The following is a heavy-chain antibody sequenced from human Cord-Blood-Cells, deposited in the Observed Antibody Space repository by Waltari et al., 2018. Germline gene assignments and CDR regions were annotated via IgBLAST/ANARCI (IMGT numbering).Heavy chain of an antibody. V-gene: IGHV4-39*01. Sequence: QLQLQESGPGLVKPSETLSLTCTVSGGSISSSSYYWGWIRQPPGKGLEWSGSIYYSGGTYYNPSLKSRVTISVDTSKNQFSLKLSSVTAADTAVYYCARGDYDFWSGYYDYWGQGTLVTVSS. D-gene: IGHD3-3*01. CDR2: IYYSGGT. CDR3: ARGDYDFWSGYYDY. J-gene: IGHJ4*02. CDR1: GGSISSSSYY.